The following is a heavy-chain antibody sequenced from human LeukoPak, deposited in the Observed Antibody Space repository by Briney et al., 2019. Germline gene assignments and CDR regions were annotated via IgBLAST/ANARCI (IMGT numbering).Heavy chain of an antibody. CDR1: GYTFTSYG. V-gene: IGHV1-18*01. CDR3: ARKKIPNYFGWGSPPYYYSGVRDV. J-gene: IGHJ6*02. D-gene: IGHD3-10*01. Sequence: GASVKVSCKASGYTFTSYGISWVRQAPGQGLEWMGWISAYNGNTNYAQKLQGRVTMTTDTSTSTAYMELRSLRSDDTAVYYCARKKIPNYFGWGSPPYYYSGVRDVGGEGTT. CDR2: ISAYNGNT.